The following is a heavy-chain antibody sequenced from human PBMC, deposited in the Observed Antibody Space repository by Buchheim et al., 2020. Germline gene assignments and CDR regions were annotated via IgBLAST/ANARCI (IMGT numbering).Heavy chain of an antibody. Sequence: QVQLQQWGAGLLKPSETLSLTCAVYGGSFSGYYWSWIRQPPGKGLEWIGEINHSGSTNYNPSLKSRVTISVDTSKNQFSLKRSSVTAADTAVYYCARGRRWGIVVVKGWFDPWGQGTL. CDR3: ARGRRWGIVVVKGWFDP. CDR2: INHSGST. V-gene: IGHV4-34*01. CDR1: GGSFSGYY. D-gene: IGHD3-22*01. J-gene: IGHJ5*02.